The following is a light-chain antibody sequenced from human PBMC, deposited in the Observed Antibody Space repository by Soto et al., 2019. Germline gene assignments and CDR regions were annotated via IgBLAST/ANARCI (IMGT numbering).Light chain of an antibody. CDR2: EVS. CDR3: SSYAGSSNYV. V-gene: IGLV2-8*01. CDR1: SSDVGGYNY. J-gene: IGLJ1*01. Sequence: QSVLTQPPSASGSPGQSVTISCTGTSSDVGGYNYVSWYQQHPGKAPKLIISEVSERPSGVPDRFSGSKSGNTASLTVSGLQAEDEADYYCSSYAGSSNYVFGTGTKVTVL.